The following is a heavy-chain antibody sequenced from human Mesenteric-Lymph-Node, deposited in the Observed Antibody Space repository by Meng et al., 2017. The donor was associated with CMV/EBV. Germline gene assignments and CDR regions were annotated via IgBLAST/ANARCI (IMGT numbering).Heavy chain of an antibody. CDR3: ARAPSATYCSSADCYNDY. V-gene: IGHV5-51*01. D-gene: IGHD2-2*02. CDR2: IYPDDSDT. CDR1: GYIFNTYW. J-gene: IGHJ4*02. Sequence: GGSLRLSCKGSGYIFNTYWIGWVRQMPGKGLEWMGIIYPDDSDTRYSPPFQGQVTISADRSGSTAYLQWSSLKASDTAIYYCARAPSATYCSSADCYNDYWGQGTLVTVSS.